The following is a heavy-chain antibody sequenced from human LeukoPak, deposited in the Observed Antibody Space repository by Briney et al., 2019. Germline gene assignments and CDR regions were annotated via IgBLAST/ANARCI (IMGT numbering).Heavy chain of an antibody. CDR3: AGLVAAFDY. J-gene: IGHJ4*02. CDR2: IYHSGIT. V-gene: IGHV4-38-2*02. D-gene: IGHD3-22*01. Sequence: SETLSLTCTGSGYSISSGYYWGWIRQPPGKGLEWIGSIYHSGITYYNPSLKSRVTISVYTSKNQFSLKLSSVTAADTAVYYCAGLVAAFDYWGQGTLVTVSS. CDR1: GYSISSGYY.